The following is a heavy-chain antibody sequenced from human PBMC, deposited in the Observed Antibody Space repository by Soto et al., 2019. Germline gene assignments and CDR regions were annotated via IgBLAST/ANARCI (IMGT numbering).Heavy chain of an antibody. CDR3: AKDMVNWLYERDGMDV. D-gene: IGHD3-9*01. J-gene: IGHJ6*02. Sequence: GGSLRLSCAASGFTFSSYWMSWVRQAPGKGLEWVANIKQDGSEKYYVDSVKGRFTISRDNAKNSLYLQMNSLRAEDTAVDYCAKDMVNWLYERDGMDVWGQGTTGTDAS. CDR2: IKQDGSEK. CDR1: GFTFSSYW. V-gene: IGHV3-7*04.